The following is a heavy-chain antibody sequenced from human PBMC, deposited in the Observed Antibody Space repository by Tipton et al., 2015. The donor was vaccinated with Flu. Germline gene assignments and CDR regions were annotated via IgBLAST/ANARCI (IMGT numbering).Heavy chain of an antibody. CDR3: ARLSYYDVDLKNFYFDY. D-gene: IGHD3-10*02. CDR2: IYPSGTT. Sequence: TLSLTCTVSSGSIRSTNYFCAWIRQPPGKRLELIGSIYPSGTTYYNPSLKSRVTISVDTSESQFSLKLRSVTAADTAVYYCARLSYYDVDLKNFYFDYWGQGALVTVPS. CDR1: SGSIRSTNYF. V-gene: IGHV4-39*01. J-gene: IGHJ4*02.